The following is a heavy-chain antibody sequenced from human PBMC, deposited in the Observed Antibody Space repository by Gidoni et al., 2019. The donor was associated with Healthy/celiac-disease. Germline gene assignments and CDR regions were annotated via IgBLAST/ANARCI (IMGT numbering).Heavy chain of an antibody. CDR1: GGSISSGGYS. V-gene: IGHV4-31*03. D-gene: IGHD2-15*01. Sequence: QVQLQESGPGLVKPSQTLYLTCTVSGGSISSGGYSWSCIRQHPGKGLEWIGYIYYSGSTYYNPSLKSRVTISVDTSKNQCSLKLSSVTAADTAVYYCARDRGNRCSGGSCYPPGGWFDPWGQGTLVTVSS. J-gene: IGHJ5*02. CDR3: ARDRGNRCSGGSCYPPGGWFDP. CDR2: IYYSGST.